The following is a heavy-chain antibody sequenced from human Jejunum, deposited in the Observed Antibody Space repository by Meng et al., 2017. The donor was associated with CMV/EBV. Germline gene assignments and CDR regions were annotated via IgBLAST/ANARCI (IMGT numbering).Heavy chain of an antibody. Sequence: CTASGDGVSNYAIIWVRQAPGQGLEWMGQIIPVLGIANYAQKFQGRVTITADKSTSTAYMELSSLRSDDTAVYYCARVPAGYWIDPWGQGTLVTVSS. CDR3: ARVPAGYWIDP. V-gene: IGHV1-69*04. CDR1: GDGVSNYA. CDR2: IIPVLGIA. J-gene: IGHJ5*02.